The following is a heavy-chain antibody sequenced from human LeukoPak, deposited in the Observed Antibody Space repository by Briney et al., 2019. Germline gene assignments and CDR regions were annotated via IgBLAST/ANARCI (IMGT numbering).Heavy chain of an antibody. J-gene: IGHJ4*02. D-gene: IGHD6-6*01. CDR2: MNPNSGNT. CDR1: GYTFTSYD. V-gene: IGHV1-8*03. Sequence: RASVKVSCKASGYTFTSYDINWVRQATGQGLEWMGWMNPNSGNTGYAQKFQGRVTITRNTSISTAYMELSSLRSEGTAVYYCARFEGGSSSLDYWGQGTLVTVSS. CDR3: ARFEGGSSSLDY.